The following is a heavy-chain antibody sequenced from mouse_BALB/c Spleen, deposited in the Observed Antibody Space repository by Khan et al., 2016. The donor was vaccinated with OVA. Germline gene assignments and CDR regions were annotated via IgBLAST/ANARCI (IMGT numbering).Heavy chain of an antibody. CDR3: ARGNGYFVWYFDV. CDR1: NFSLTSYG. D-gene: IGHD2-3*01. CDR2: IWSGGST. V-gene: IGHV2-2*02. Sequence: QVQLKQSGPGLVQPSQSLSITCTVSNFSLTSYGVHWVRQSPGKGLEWLGVIWSGGSTDYNAAFISRLSISKDNSKSHVFFKMNSLQVNDTAIYYCARGNGYFVWYFDVWGAGTTVTVSS. J-gene: IGHJ1*01.